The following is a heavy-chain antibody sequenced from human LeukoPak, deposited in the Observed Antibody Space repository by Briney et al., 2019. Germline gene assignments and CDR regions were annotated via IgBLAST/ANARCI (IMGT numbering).Heavy chain of an antibody. CDR2: TYYRSKWYN. D-gene: IGHD6-19*01. Sequence: SQTLSLTCGISGDSVSSNNGAWKWIRPYPSRGLEWLGRTYYRSKWYNDYAGSMKGRITISPDTSKNQFSLQLNSVTPEDPAVYYCAMDVGTSVWYNFWGRGTLVTVSS. CDR1: GDSVSSNNGA. J-gene: IGHJ4*02. CDR3: AMDVGTSVWYNF. V-gene: IGHV6-1*01.